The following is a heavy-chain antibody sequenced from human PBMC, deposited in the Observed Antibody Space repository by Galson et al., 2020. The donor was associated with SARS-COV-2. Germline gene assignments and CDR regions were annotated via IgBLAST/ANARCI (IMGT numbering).Heavy chain of an antibody. CDR2: VSVGSTRI. CDR1: GYSFSIYS. Sequence: GGSLRLSCAASGYSFSIYSMNWIRQAPGRGLEWLSYVSVGSTRIYYADSVKGRFTISRDDATNSLYLQMNSLRDEDTAVYYCVRDRCHSSCSRGIGWFDPWGQGTLVTVSS. V-gene: IGHV3-48*02. D-gene: IGHD2-15*01. CDR3: VRDRCHSSCSRGIGWFDP. J-gene: IGHJ5*02.